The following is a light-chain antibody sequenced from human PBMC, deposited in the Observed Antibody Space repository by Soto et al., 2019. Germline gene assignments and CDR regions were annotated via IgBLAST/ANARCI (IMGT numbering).Light chain of an antibody. Sequence: EIVMTQSPATLSVSPGERSTVSCTASQSVSSNLAWYQQKPGQAPRLLIYGASTRATGIPARFSGSGSGTEFTLTISSLQSEDFAVYYCQQYNNWPRTFGQGTKVDI. J-gene: IGKJ1*01. CDR3: QQYNNWPRT. CDR1: QSVSSN. V-gene: IGKV3-15*01. CDR2: GAS.